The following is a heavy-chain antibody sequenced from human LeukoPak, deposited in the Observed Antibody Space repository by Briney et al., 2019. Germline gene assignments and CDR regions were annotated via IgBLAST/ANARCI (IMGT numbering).Heavy chain of an antibody. CDR1: GYTFTGYY. V-gene: IGHV1-2*04. CDR3: ARELGGSYYRFDY. CDR2: INPNSGGT. D-gene: IGHD1-26*01. Sequence: ASVKVSCKASGYTFTGYYMHWVRQAPGQGLEWMGWINPNSGGTNYAQKFQGWVTMTRDTSISTAYMELSRLRSDDTAVYYCARELGGSYYRFDYWGQGTLVTVSS. J-gene: IGHJ4*02.